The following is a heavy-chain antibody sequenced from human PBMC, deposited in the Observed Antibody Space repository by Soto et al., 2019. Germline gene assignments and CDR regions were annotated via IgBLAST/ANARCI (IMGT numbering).Heavy chain of an antibody. J-gene: IGHJ5*02. V-gene: IGHV1-18*04. CDR3: ARGQGSP. CDR2: ISGYSGNA. CDR1: GYTFRNYD. Sequence: QVQLVQSGGEVKKPGASVKVSCKASGYTFRNYDIIWVRQAPGQGLEWMGWISGYSGNAKYSQNPQGRVTLTTDTSTNTAFMELSSLRFDDTAVYYCARGQGSPWGQGTLVTVSS.